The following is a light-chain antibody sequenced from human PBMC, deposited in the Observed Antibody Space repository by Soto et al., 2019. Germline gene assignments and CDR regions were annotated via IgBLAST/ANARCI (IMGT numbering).Light chain of an antibody. V-gene: IGKV1-33*01. J-gene: IGKJ3*01. CDR3: XXXXNLPFT. CDR1: QDISNY. CDR2: DAS. Sequence: DIQMTQSPSSLSASVGDRVTITCQASQDISNYLNWYQQKPGKAPKLLIYDASNLETGVPSRFSGSGSGTDFTFTXSSXQPXDXXXXXXXXXXNLPFTFGPGTKVDIK.